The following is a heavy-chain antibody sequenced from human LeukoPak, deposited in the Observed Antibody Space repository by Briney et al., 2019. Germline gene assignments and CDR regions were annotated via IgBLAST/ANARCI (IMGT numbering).Heavy chain of an antibody. D-gene: IGHD5-18*01. CDR3: ARTTEGGYIGYFYYYYMDV. Sequence: ASVKVSCKASGGTFRSYAISWVRQAPGQGLEWMGGIIPIFGTANYAQKFQGRVTITADKSTSTAYMELSSLRSEDTAVYYCARTTEGGYIGYFYYYYMDVWGKGTTVTISS. CDR1: GGTFRSYA. V-gene: IGHV1-69*06. CDR2: IIPIFGTA. J-gene: IGHJ6*03.